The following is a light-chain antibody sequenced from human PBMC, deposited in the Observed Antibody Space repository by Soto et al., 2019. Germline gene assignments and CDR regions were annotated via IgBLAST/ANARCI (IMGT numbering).Light chain of an antibody. V-gene: IGKV4-1*01. CDR2: WAS. CDR3: QQHFITPLT. CDR1: LNIYFKSNNRNY. J-gene: IGKJ4*01. Sequence: DIVMTQSPDSLRVSLGERATISCTSSLNIYFKSNNRNYLAWYQQKTGQPPKLLVYWASTRESGVPDRFTGRRSGTYFTLTIDNVQPDDVAVYYCQQHFITPLTLGGGTKVDIK.